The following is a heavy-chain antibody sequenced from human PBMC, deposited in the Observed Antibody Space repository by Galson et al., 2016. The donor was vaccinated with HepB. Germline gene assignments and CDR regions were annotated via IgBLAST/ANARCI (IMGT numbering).Heavy chain of an antibody. D-gene: IGHD6-19*01. V-gene: IGHV3-33*01. Sequence: SLRLSCAASGFTFSRFGIHWVRQAPGKGLEWLALIWYDGTSEYYADSVKGRFTISRDSSKNTVFLQMNSLRVEDTAVYYCARFDSSGWYYYLDYWGQGTLVTVPS. CDR2: IWYDGTSE. J-gene: IGHJ4*02. CDR3: ARFDSSGWYYYLDY. CDR1: GFTFSRFG.